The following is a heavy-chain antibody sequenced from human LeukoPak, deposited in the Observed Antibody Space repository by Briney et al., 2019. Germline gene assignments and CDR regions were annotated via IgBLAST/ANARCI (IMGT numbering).Heavy chain of an antibody. J-gene: IGHJ3*02. V-gene: IGHV4-4*07. Sequence: PSETLSLTCTASGGSISNNYWSWIRQSAGKGLEWIGRIYTSGSTNYNPSLKSRVTISVDKSKNQFSLKLSSVTAADTAVYYCARGYYYDSLDAFNIWGQGTMVTVSS. CDR3: ARGYYYDSLDAFNI. CDR1: GGSISNNY. D-gene: IGHD3-22*01. CDR2: IYTSGST.